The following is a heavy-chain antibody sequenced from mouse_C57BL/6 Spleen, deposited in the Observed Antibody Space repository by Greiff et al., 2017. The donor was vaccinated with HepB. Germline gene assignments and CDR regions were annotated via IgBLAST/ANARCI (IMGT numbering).Heavy chain of an antibody. D-gene: IGHD2-5*01. CDR3: AKGAYSNYVNYFDY. J-gene: IGHJ2*01. V-gene: IGHV1-50*01. CDR2: IDPSYSYT. CDR1: GYTFTSYW. Sequence: QVQLKQPGAELVKPGASVKLSCKASGYTFTSYWMQWVKQRPGQGLEWIGEIDPSYSYTNYNQKFKGKATLTVDTSSSTAYMQLSSLTSEDSAVYYCAKGAYSNYVNYFDYWGQGTTLTVSS.